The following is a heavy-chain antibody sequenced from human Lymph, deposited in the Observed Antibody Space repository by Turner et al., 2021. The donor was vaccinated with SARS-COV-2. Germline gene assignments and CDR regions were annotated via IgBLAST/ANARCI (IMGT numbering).Heavy chain of an antibody. V-gene: IGHV1-8*02. Sequence: QVQLVQSGAEVKTPGASLQVSCKAPGYTFTSYDINWVRQATGQGLEWMGWMNPNSGNTGYAQKFQGRVTMTRNTSISTAYMELSSLRSEDTAVYYCARGRYSGGGMDVWGQGTTVTVSS. CDR3: ARGRYSGGGMDV. CDR2: MNPNSGNT. CDR1: GYTFTSYD. D-gene: IGHD1-26*01. J-gene: IGHJ6*02.